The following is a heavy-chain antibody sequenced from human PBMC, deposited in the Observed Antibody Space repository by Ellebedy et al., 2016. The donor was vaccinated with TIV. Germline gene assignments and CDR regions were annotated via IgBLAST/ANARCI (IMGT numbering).Heavy chain of an antibody. CDR2: IYYSGST. D-gene: IGHD3-22*01. CDR1: GGSISSSSYY. J-gene: IGHJ4*02. CDR3: ARVFQEGSGYYGYYFDY. V-gene: IGHV4-39*07. Sequence: SETLSLTCTVSGGSISSSSYYWGWIRQPPGKGLEWIGSIYYSGSTYYNPSLKSRVTISVDTSKNQFSLKLSSVTAADTAVYYCARVFQEGSGYYGYYFDYWGQGTLVTVSS.